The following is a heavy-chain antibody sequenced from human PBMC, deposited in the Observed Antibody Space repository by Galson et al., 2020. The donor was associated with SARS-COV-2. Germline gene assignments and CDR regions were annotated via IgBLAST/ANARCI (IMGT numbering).Heavy chain of an antibody. CDR1: GFTVSSNY. V-gene: IGHV3-66*01. CDR2: IYSGGST. D-gene: IGHD2-2*01. Sequence: TGGSLRLSCAASGFTVSSNYMSWVRQAPGKGLEWVSVIYSGGSTYYADYVKGRFTISRDNSKNTLYLQMNSLRAEDTAVYYCAKTILGYCSSTSCLEGDVWGQGTTVTVSS. J-gene: IGHJ6*02. CDR3: AKTILGYCSSTSCLEGDV.